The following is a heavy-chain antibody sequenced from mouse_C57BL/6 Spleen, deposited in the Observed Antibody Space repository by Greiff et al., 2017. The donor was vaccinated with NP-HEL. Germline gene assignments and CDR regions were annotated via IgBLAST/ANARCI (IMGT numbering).Heavy chain of an antibody. V-gene: IGHV1-61*01. CDR1: GYTFTSYW. J-gene: IGHJ2*02. Sequence: VKLQQPGAELVRPGSSVKLSCKASGYTFTSYWMDWVKQRPGQGLEWIGNIYPSDSETHYNQKFKDKATLTVDKSSSTAYMQLSSLTSEDSAVYYCARESSRYYFDYWGQGTSLTVSS. CDR3: ARESSRYYFDY. D-gene: IGHD1-3*01. CDR2: IYPSDSET.